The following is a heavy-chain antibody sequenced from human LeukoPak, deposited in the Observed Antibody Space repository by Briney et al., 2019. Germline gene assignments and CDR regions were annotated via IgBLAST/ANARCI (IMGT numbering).Heavy chain of an antibody. CDR2: MNPNSGNT. D-gene: IGHD3-3*01. J-gene: IGHJ3*02. V-gene: IGHV1-8*02. Sequence: ASVKVSCKASGYTFTSYGISWVRQATGQGLEWMGWMNPNSGNTGYAQKFQGRVTMTRNTSISTAYMELSSLRSEDTAVYYCARSGVTDAFDIWGQGTMVTVSS. CDR1: GYTFTSYG. CDR3: ARSGVTDAFDI.